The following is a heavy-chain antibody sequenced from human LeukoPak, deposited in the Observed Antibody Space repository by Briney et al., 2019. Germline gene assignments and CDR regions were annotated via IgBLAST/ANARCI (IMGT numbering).Heavy chain of an antibody. D-gene: IGHD3-10*01. J-gene: IGHJ5*02. Sequence: PSETLSLTCAVSGGSISSSNWWSWVRQPPGKGLEWIGEIYHSGSTNYNPSLKSRVTISVDTSKNQFSLKLSSVTAADTAVYYCARAMVRGVIKSWGQGTLVTVSS. V-gene: IGHV4-4*02. CDR3: ARAMVRGVIKS. CDR1: GGSISSSNW. CDR2: IYHSGST.